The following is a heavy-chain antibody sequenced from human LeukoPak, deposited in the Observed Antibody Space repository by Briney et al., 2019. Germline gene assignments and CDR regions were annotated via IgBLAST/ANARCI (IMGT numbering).Heavy chain of an antibody. D-gene: IGHD3-22*01. CDR2: IIPIFGTA. Sequence: SVKVSCKASGYTFTGYYMHWVRQAPGQGLEWMGGIIPIFGTANYAQKFQGRVTITADESTSTAYMELSSLRSEDTAVYYCARDGYDSSGYYYGPYAFDIWGQGTMVTVSS. V-gene: IGHV1-69*13. J-gene: IGHJ3*02. CDR1: GYTFTGYY. CDR3: ARDGYDSSGYYYGPYAFDI.